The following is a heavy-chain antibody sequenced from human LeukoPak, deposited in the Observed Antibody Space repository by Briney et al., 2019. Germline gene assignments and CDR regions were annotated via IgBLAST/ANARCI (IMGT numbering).Heavy chain of an antibody. V-gene: IGHV3-23*01. CDR2: ISDSGGST. CDR3: AKEGPIVVVPDAIFDY. J-gene: IGHJ4*02. CDR1: GFTFSSYA. D-gene: IGHD2-2*01. Sequence: GGSLRLSCAASGFTFSSYAMSWVRQAPGKGLEWVSAISDSGGSTYYADSVKGRFTISRDNSKNTLYLQMNSLRAEETAVYYCAKEGPIVVVPDAIFDYWGQGTLVTVSS.